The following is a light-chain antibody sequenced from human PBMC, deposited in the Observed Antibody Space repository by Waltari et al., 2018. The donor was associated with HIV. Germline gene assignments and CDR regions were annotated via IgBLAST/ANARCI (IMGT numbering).Light chain of an antibody. V-gene: IGLV2-14*01. Sequence: QSALTQPASVSGSPGQSITMSCTGTTSDIGVYNFVSWYQQHPGKAPKVIIYEVSNRPSGVSTRFSGSKSGNTASLTISGLQAEDEADYYCSSYSTATNVAFGGGTKLTVL. J-gene: IGLJ2*01. CDR2: EVS. CDR1: TSDIGVYNF. CDR3: SSYSTATNVA.